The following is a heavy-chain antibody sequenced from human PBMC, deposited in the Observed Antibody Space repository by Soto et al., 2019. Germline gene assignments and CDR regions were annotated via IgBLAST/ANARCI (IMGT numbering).Heavy chain of an antibody. CDR1: GYTFTNYY. Sequence: GASVKVSCKASGYTFTNYYMQWVRQAPGQGLEWMGIINPSGASTSYAERFQGRVTMTRDTSTSSCYRYLSRLTSDDTAVYYCARESCPTYYYYGMDFRGQGTTVTVSS. V-gene: IGHV1-46*01. CDR3: ARESCPTYYYYGMDF. J-gene: IGHJ6*02. CDR2: INPSGAST.